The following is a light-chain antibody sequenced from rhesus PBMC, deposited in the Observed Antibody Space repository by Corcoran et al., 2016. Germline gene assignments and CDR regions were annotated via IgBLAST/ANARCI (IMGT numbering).Light chain of an antibody. Sequence: DIQMTQSPSSLSASVGDRVTITCRASQGITTYLNWYQQKPGKPPKRLIYAASSLESGVPSRFSGSGSGTDCTLTISSLQPEDFATYYCLQYNSDPYSFGQGTKVEIK. V-gene: IGKV1-43*02. CDR3: LQYNSDPYS. J-gene: IGKJ2*01. CDR1: QGITTY. CDR2: AAS.